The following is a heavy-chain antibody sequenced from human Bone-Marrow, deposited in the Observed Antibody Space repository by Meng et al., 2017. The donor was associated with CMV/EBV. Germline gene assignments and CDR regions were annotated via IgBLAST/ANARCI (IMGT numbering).Heavy chain of an antibody. CDR3: ARYSGSYDYYYYGMDV. CDR2: IYSGDST. V-gene: IGHV3-53*01. CDR1: GFTVSSNY. J-gene: IGHJ6*02. D-gene: IGHD3-10*01. Sequence: GESLKISCAASGFTVSSNYMSWVRHAPGKGLEWVSIIYSGDSTYYADSVKGRFTISRDNSKNTLYLQMNSLRAEDTAVYYCARYSGSYDYYYYGMDVWGQRTTVTVSS.